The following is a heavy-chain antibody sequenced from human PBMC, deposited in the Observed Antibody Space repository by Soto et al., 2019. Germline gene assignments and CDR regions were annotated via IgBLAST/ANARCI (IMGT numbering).Heavy chain of an antibody. J-gene: IGHJ4*02. V-gene: IGHV1-69*06. CDR2: IIPIFGTA. Sequence: SVKVSCKASGGTFSSYAISWVRQAPGQGLEWMGGIIPIFGTANYAQKFQGRVTITADKSTSTAYMELSSLRSEDTAVYYCASRAKAALTPSGVAMATTTAVDYWGQGTLVTVSS. CDR3: ASRAKAALTPSGVAMATTTAVDY. CDR1: GGTFSSYA. D-gene: IGHD5-12*01.